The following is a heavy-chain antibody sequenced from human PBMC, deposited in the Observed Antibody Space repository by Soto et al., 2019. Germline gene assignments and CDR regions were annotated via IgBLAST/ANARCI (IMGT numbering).Heavy chain of an antibody. J-gene: IGHJ3*01. V-gene: IGHV1-2*04. CDR1: GYTFTGYY. CDR2: INPKSGGT. CDR3: ARAPPTPSSGLAF. Sequence: ASVKVSCKASGYTFTGYYMHWVRQAPGQGLEWMGWINPKSGGTNYAQKNQGWVTMTRDTSISTTYMELSRLRSDDMAVYYCARAPPTPSSGLAFWGQGTMVTVSS. D-gene: IGHD6-19*01.